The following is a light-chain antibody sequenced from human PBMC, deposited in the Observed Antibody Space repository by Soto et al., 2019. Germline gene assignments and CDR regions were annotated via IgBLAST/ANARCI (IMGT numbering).Light chain of an antibody. CDR1: QSVSGW. CDR3: QQYETFSGT. V-gene: IGKV1-5*01. J-gene: IGKJ1*01. CDR2: DAS. Sequence: DIQMTQSPSTLCASVGGTVTFTCRASQSVSGWLAWYQQKPGEAPKLLIYDASALPRGVPSRFSGSGSGTKFTLTIASLQPDDFATYYCQQYETFSGTFGPGTKVDIK.